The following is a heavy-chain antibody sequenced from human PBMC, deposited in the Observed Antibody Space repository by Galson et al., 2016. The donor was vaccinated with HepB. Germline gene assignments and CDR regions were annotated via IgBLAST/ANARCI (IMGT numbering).Heavy chain of an antibody. Sequence: SETLSLTCTVSGGSVSSGDYYWNWIRQPPGKGPEWIAYIYYSGNTNYNPSLKDPLSISADAANNQFSLKLNSVTAADTAIYFCAGLGAALDYWGQGILVTVSS. CDR1: GGSVSSGDYY. CDR3: AGLGAALDY. D-gene: IGHD1-26*01. V-gene: IGHV4-61*08. CDR2: IYYSGNT. J-gene: IGHJ4*02.